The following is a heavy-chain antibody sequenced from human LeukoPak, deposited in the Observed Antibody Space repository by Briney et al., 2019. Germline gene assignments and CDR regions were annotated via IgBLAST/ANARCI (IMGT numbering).Heavy chain of an antibody. Sequence: EASVKVSCKASGYTFTGYYMHWVRQAPGQGLEWMGIINPSGGSTSYAQKFQGRVTMTRDMSTSTVYMELSSLRSEDTAVYYCARERGNDFWSGRVQTMDVWGKGTTVTVSS. CDR2: INPSGGST. CDR3: ARERGNDFWSGRVQTMDV. D-gene: IGHD3-3*01. V-gene: IGHV1-46*01. J-gene: IGHJ6*03. CDR1: GYTFTGYY.